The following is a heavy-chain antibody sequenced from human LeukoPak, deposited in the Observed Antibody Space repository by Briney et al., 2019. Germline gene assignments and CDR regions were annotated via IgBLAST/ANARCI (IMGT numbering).Heavy chain of an antibody. Sequence: ASVKVSCKASGYTFTGYYMHWVRQAPGQGLEWMGWINPNSGGTNYAQKFQGRVTMTRDTSISTAYMELSRLGSDDTAVYYCARERVGAAAIAYWGQGTLVTVSS. V-gene: IGHV1-2*02. J-gene: IGHJ4*02. CDR1: GYTFTGYY. D-gene: IGHD6-13*01. CDR3: ARERVGAAAIAY. CDR2: INPNSGGT.